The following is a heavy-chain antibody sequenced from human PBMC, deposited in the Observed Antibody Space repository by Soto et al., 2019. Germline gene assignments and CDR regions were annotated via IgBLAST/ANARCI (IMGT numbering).Heavy chain of an antibody. J-gene: IGHJ4*02. D-gene: IGHD5-18*01. CDR3: ARQGGTQLWQGHDY. V-gene: IGHV4-39*01. CDR2: IYYSGST. Sequence: PSETLSLTCTVSGGSISSSSYYWGWIRQPPGKGLEWIGSIYYSGSTYYNPSLKSRVTISVDTSKNQFSLKLSSVTAADTAVYYCARQGGTQLWQGHDYWGQGTLVTVSS. CDR1: GGSISSSSYY.